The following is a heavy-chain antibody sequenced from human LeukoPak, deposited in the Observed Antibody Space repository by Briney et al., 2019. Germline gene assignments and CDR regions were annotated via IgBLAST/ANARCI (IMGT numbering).Heavy chain of an antibody. CDR1: GYTFTSYD. V-gene: IGHV1-8*01. D-gene: IGHD5-18*01. Sequence: ASVKVSCKASGYTFTSYDINWVRQATGQGLEWMGWMNPNSGNTGYAQKFQGRVTITADESTSTAYMELSSLRSEDTAVYYCARGGVDTAMVNWFDPWGQGTLVTVSS. CDR2: MNPNSGNT. J-gene: IGHJ5*02. CDR3: ARGGVDTAMVNWFDP.